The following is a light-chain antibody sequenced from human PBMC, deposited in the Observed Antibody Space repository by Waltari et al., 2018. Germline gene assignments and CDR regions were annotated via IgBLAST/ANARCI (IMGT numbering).Light chain of an antibody. V-gene: IGKV2-28*01. CDR2: LPS. J-gene: IGKJ2*01. Sequence: DIVMTQSPLSLPVNPGEPASISCTSSETLLHSNGYLYLNWYLQRPGKSPQRLIYLPSNRSSGVPDRLSGSGSSTYFTLKISRVEADDLGIYYCMQTLKVPYTFGQGTNLEIK. CDR3: MQTLKVPYT. CDR1: ETLLHSNGYLY.